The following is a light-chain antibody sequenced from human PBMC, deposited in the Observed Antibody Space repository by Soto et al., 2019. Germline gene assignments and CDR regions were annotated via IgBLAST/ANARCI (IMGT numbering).Light chain of an antibody. J-gene: IGKJ1*01. V-gene: IGKV1-5*03. Sequence: IQMTQSPSSVSASVGDRVTINCRAGQVIGRWLAWYQQKPGKAPKLLIYKASTLKSGVPSRFSGSGSGTEFTLTISSLQPDDFATYYCQHYNSYSEAFGQGTKVDIK. CDR3: QHYNSYSEA. CDR2: KAS. CDR1: QVIGRW.